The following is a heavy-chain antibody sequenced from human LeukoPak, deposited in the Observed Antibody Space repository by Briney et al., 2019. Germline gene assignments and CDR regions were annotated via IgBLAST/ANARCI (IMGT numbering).Heavy chain of an antibody. CDR1: GYSFTKNG. D-gene: IGHD3-10*01. V-gene: IGHV1-18*01. Sequence: ASVKVSCKASGYSFTKNGINWVRHVPGQGLEWMGWISPNNGHTNYAQTFQGRVTVTTDTSTSTAYMELRSLTSDDTAVYYCARDYRYYYGSGKYFPLDYWGQGTLVTVSS. CDR3: ARDYRYYYGSGKYFPLDY. CDR2: ISPNNGHT. J-gene: IGHJ4*02.